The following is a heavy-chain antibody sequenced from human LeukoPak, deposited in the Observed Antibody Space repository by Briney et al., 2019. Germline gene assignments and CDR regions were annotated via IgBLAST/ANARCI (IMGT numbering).Heavy chain of an antibody. CDR3: AREAGPYNWNYDPYWYFDL. Sequence: ASVKVSCKASGYTFTGYHMHWVRQAPGQGLEWMGWINPNSGGTNYAQKFQGRVTMTRDTSISTAYMELSRLRSDDTAVYYCAREAGPYNWNYDPYWYFDLWGRGTLVTVSS. CDR2: INPNSGGT. J-gene: IGHJ2*01. CDR1: GYTFTGYH. V-gene: IGHV1-2*02. D-gene: IGHD1-7*01.